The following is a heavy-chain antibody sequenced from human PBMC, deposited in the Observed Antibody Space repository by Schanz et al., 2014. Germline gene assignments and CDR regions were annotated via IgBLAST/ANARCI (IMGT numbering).Heavy chain of an antibody. CDR1: GATFNSYA. CDR2: IIPPLRQT. D-gene: IGHD4-17*01. Sequence: QVRLVQSGAEVKKPGSSVKVSCKSSGATFNSYAFGWVRQAPGQGFEWVGSIIPPLRQTRYAQKFEERVIITADTSTTTVYMDLASLTSDDTAVYFCARIIDGDYLYWGLGTLVTVSS. CDR3: ARIIDGDYLY. V-gene: IGHV1-69*04. J-gene: IGHJ4*02.